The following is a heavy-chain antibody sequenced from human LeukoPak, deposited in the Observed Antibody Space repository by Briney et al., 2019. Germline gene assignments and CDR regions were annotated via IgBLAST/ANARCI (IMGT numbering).Heavy chain of an antibody. CDR3: AKGRGYSGYEEFDP. CDR2: ISGSGGST. D-gene: IGHD5-12*01. V-gene: IGHV3-23*01. J-gene: IGHJ5*02. CDR1: GFTFSSYG. Sequence: GGSLRLSCAASGFTFSSYGMSWVRQAPGKGLEWVSAISGSGGSTYYADSVKGRFTISRDNSKNTLYLQMNSLRAEDTAVYYCAKGRGYSGYEEFDPWGQGTLVTVSS.